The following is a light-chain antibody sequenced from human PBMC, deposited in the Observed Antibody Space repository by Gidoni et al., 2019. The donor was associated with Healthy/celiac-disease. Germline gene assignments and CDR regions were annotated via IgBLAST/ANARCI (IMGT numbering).Light chain of an antibody. V-gene: IGKV1-27*01. CDR1: QGISNY. CDR2: AAS. J-gene: IGKJ2*01. CDR3: QKYNSAPPT. Sequence: DIQRTQSPSSLSASVGDRVTITCRASQGISNYLAWYQQKPGKVPKLLIYAASTLQSGVPSRFSGSGSGTDFTLPIRSLQPEDVATYYCQKYNSAPPTFGQGTKLEIK.